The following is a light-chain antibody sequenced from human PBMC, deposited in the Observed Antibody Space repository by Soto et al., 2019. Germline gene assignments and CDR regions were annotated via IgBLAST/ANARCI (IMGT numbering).Light chain of an antibody. J-gene: IGKJ1*01. CDR3: QQYNNWPKA. CDR1: QSVSSN. Sequence: EIVMTQSPATLSVSPGERSTLSFRASQSVSSNLAWYQQKPGQAPRLLIYGVSTRATGIPARFSGSGSGTEFTLTISSLQSEDFAVYYCQQYNNWPKAFGQGTKVDIK. CDR2: GVS. V-gene: IGKV3-15*01.